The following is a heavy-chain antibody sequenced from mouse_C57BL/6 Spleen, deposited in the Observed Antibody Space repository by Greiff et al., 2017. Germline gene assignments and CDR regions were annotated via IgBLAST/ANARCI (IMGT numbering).Heavy chain of an antibody. CDR1: GYTFTSYW. V-gene: IGHV1-52*01. Sequence: VQLQQPGAELVRPGSSVKLSCKASGYTFTSYWMHWVKQRPIQGLEWIGNIDPSDSETHYNQKFKDKATLTVDKSCSTAYMQLSSLTSEDSAVYYCARDPSGYLYYFDYWGQGTTLTVSS. CDR2: IDPSDSET. J-gene: IGHJ2*01. CDR3: ARDPSGYLYYFDY. D-gene: IGHD3-2*02.